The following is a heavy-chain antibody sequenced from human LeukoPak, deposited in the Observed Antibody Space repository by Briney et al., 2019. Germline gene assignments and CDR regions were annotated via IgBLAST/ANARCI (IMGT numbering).Heavy chain of an antibody. V-gene: IGHV3-23*01. CDR2: ISGSGGST. J-gene: IGHJ4*02. Sequence: GSLRLSCAASGFTVSSHYMSWVRQAPGKGLEWVSAISGSGGSTYYADSVKGRFTISRDNSKNTLYLQMNSLRAEDTAVYYCAKDFFVVVVPAAPPATDYWGQGTLVTVSS. CDR1: GFTVSSHY. D-gene: IGHD2-2*01. CDR3: AKDFFVVVVPAAPPATDY.